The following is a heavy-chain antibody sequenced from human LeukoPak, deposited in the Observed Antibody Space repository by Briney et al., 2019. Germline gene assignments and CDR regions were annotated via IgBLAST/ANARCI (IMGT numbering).Heavy chain of an antibody. V-gene: IGHV4-61*08. CDR1: GGSISSGGYS. Sequence: PSETLSLTCAVSGGSISSGGYSWSWIRQPPGKGLEWIGYIYYSGSTNYNPSLKSRVTISVDTSKNQFSLKLSSVTAADTAVYYCAREDGYNSSNFDYWGQGTLVTVSS. CDR3: AREDGYNSSNFDY. J-gene: IGHJ4*02. D-gene: IGHD5-24*01. CDR2: IYYSGST.